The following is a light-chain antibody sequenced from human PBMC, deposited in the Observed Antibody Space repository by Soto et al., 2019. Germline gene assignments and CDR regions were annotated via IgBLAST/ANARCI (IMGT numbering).Light chain of an antibody. CDR2: RDS. V-gene: IGLV3-9*01. J-gene: IGLJ2*01. CDR1: NIGSKN. Sequence: SYELTQPLSVSVALGQTARITCGGNNIGSKNVHWYQQKPGQAPVLVIYRDSNRPSGIPERFSGSNSGNTATLTISRAQAGDEADYYCQVWDSSTVVIGGGTKLTVL. CDR3: QVWDSSTVV.